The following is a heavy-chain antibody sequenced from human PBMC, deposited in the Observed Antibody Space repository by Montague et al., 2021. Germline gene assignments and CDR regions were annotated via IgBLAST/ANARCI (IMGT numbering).Heavy chain of an antibody. J-gene: IGHJ2*01. CDR1: GGSFSGYN. Sequence: SETLSLTCAVYGGSFSGYNWTWICQSPGKGLERIGEIKHSGNTNYNPSLKSRVNLSVDTSKNQFSLKLTSVTAADTAVYYCARGPLVLQRLFENLYSRNWRLDVWGRGTLVTVSS. CDR3: ARGPLVLQRLFENLYSRNWRLDV. D-gene: IGHD3-3*01. CDR2: IKHSGNT. V-gene: IGHV4-34*01.